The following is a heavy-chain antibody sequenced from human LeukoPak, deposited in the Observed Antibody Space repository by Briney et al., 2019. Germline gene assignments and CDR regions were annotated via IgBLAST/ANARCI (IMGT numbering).Heavy chain of an antibody. CDR3: ARGSYYYYSSLDAFDI. CDR2: ISSSGSTI. J-gene: IGHJ3*02. V-gene: IGHV3-11*01. CDR1: GFTFSDYY. Sequence: GGSLRLSCAASGFTFSDYYMSWIRQAPGKGLEWVSYISSSGSTIYYADSVKGRFTISRDNAKNSLYLQMNSLRAEDTAVYYCARGSYYYYSSLDAFDIWGQGTMVTVSS. D-gene: IGHD3-22*01.